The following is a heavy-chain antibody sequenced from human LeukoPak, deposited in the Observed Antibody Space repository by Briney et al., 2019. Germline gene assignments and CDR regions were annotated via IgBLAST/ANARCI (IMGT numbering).Heavy chain of an antibody. CDR2: ISWHSANI. D-gene: IGHD3-10*01. J-gene: IGHJ2*01. V-gene: IGHV3-9*01. CDR3: VKPGGSGTRLWYFDL. Sequence: GGSLRLSCAASGFTFDDYAIHWVRQAPGKGLEWVSGISWHSANIGYADSVKGRFTISRDNAKNSLYLQMNSLRAEDTALYYCVKPGGSGTRLWYFDLWGRGTLVTVSS. CDR1: GFTFDDYA.